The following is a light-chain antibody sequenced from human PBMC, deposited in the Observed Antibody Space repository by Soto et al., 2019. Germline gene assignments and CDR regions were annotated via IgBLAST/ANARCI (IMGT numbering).Light chain of an antibody. CDR3: QQYNNWPRT. J-gene: IGKJ1*01. V-gene: IGKV3-15*01. Sequence: MVLTQSPGLLSLSPLEISTLSCRASQSVSSNLSWYQQKPGQAPRLLIYGASTRATGIPARFSGSGSGTEFTLTISSLQSEDFAVYYCQQYNNWPRTFGQGTKVDIK. CDR2: GAS. CDR1: QSVSSN.